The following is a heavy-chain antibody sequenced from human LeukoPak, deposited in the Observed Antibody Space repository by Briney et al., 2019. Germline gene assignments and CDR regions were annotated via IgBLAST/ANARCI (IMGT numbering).Heavy chain of an antibody. D-gene: IGHD3-16*01. CDR2: IYYSGST. V-gene: IGHV4-59*11. Sequence: SETLSLTCTVSAGSISNHYWSWIRQSPGKGLEWIGYIYYSGSTDYNPSLKSRVTISVDTSKNQFSLKLSSVTAADTAVYYCARETSQKGAHYMDVWGKGTTVTISS. J-gene: IGHJ6*03. CDR3: ARETSQKGAHYMDV. CDR1: AGSISNHY.